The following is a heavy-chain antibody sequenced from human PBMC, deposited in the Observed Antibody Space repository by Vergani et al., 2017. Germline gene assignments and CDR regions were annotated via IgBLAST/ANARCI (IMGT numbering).Heavy chain of an antibody. D-gene: IGHD3-22*01. V-gene: IGHV3-15*01. CDR3: TTAPQYYYDSSGYSRPFDY. Sequence: EVQLVESGGGLVKPGGSLRLSCAASGFNFSNAWMSWVRQAPGKGLEVVGRIKRKTDGGTTDYAAPVKGRFTISRDDSKNTRYRQMNSLKTEDTAVYYCTTAPQYYYDSSGYSRPFDYWGQGTLVTVSS. CDR1: GFNFSNAW. J-gene: IGHJ4*02. CDR2: IKRKTDGGTT.